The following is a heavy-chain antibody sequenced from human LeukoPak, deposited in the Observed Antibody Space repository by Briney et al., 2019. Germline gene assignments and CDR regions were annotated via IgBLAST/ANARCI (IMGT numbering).Heavy chain of an antibody. CDR3: AKGPFRGYYYYYMDV. V-gene: IGHV3-33*06. D-gene: IGHD3-10*01. CDR2: IWYDGSNK. Sequence: PGRSLRLSCAASGFTFSSYGMHWVRQAPGKGLEWVAVIWYDGSNKYYADSVKGRFTISRDNSKNTLYLQMNSLRAEDTAVYYCAKGPFRGYYYYYMDVWGKGTTVTVSS. CDR1: GFTFSSYG. J-gene: IGHJ6*03.